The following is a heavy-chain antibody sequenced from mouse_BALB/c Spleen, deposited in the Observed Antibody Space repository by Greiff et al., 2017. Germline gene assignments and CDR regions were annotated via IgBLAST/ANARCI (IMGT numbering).Heavy chain of an antibody. Sequence: QVQLQQSGAELVKPGASVKLSCKASGYTFTSYWMHWVKQRPGQGLEWIGEINPSNGRTNYNEKFKSKATLTVDKSSSTAYMQLSSLTSEDSAVYYCARWEYDYDSWFAYWGQGTLVTVSA. J-gene: IGHJ3*01. CDR2: INPSNGRT. CDR1: GYTFTSYW. CDR3: ARWEYDYDSWFAY. D-gene: IGHD2-4*01. V-gene: IGHV1S81*02.